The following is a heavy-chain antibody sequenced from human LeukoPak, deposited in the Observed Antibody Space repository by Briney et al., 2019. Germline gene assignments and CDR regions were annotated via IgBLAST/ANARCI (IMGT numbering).Heavy chain of an antibody. CDR3: ARDDPPYSMDV. Sequence: PGGSLRLSCAASGFTFSSYGMHWVRQAPGKGLEWVAVIWYDGSNKYYADSVKGRFTISRDNSKNTLYLQMDSLRAEDTAVYYCARDDPPYSMDVWGQGTTVTVSS. CDR2: IWYDGSNK. J-gene: IGHJ6*02. V-gene: IGHV3-33*01. CDR1: GFTFSSYG.